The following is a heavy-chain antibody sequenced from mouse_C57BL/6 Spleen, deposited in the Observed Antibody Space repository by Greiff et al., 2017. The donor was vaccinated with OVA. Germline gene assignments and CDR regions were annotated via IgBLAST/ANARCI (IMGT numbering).Heavy chain of an antibody. V-gene: IGHV1-55*01. CDR3: ARRGGNYYGSSFPYYAMDY. CDR1: GYTFTSYW. CDR2: IYPGSGST. Sequence: QVHVKQPGAELVKPGASVKMSCKASGYTFTSYWITWVKQRPGQGLEWIGDIYPGSGSTNYNEKFKSKATLTVDTSSSTAYMQLSSLTSEDSAVYYCARRGGNYYGSSFPYYAMDYWGQGTSVTVSS. D-gene: IGHD1-1*01. J-gene: IGHJ4*01.